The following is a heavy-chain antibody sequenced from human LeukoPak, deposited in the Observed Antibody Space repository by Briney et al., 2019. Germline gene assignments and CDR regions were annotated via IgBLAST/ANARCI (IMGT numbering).Heavy chain of an antibody. J-gene: IGHJ4*02. CDR1: GASISTYY. D-gene: IGHD3-16*01. Sequence: SETLSLTCTVSGASISTYYWSWIRQPPGEGLEWIGDISYGGGANYNPSLESRVAMSIDTSKNLLSLKLNSVTAADTAVYYCARDLGHNWGQGTLVTVSS. V-gene: IGHV4-59*01. CDR2: ISYGGGA. CDR3: ARDLGHN.